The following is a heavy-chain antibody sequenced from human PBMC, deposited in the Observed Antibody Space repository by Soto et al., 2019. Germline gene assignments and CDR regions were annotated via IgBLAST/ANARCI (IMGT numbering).Heavy chain of an antibody. CDR2: ITSTSGYI. D-gene: IGHD2-2*01. J-gene: IGHJ6*02. V-gene: IGHV3-21*01. Sequence: DVQLVESGGGLVKPGGSLRLPCAASEFTFSNYKMNWVRQAPGRGLEWVASITSTSGYIYYANSVRGRFTISRDNAKNLLFLQMDSLRAEDTAVYFCARDQAVPVPHYYYGMDVWGQGTTVTVSS. CDR1: EFTFSNYK. CDR3: ARDQAVPVPHYYYGMDV.